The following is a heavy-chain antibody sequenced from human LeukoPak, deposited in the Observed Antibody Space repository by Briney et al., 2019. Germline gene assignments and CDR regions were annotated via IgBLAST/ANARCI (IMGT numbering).Heavy chain of an antibody. J-gene: IGHJ6*02. Sequence: SETLSLTCAVYGGSFSGYYWSWIRQPPGKGLEWIGSIYYSGSTYYNPSLKSRVTISLDTSKNQFSLKLSSVTAADTAVYYCARDNIVVVVAATLYYYYGMDVWGQGTTVTVSS. CDR2: IYYSGST. D-gene: IGHD2-15*01. CDR1: GGSFSGYY. V-gene: IGHV4-34*01. CDR3: ARDNIVVVVAATLYYYYGMDV.